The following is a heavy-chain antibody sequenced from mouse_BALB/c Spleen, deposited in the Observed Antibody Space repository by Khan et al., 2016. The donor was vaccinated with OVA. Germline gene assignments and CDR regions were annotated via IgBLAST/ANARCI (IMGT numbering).Heavy chain of an antibody. V-gene: IGHV2-6-1*01. J-gene: IGHJ4*01. CDR3: ARQPYYHYNIMDY. CDR2: IWSDGST. D-gene: IGHD2-10*01. Sequence: QVQLQQSGPGLVAPSQSLSITCTISGFSLTNYGIHWVRQPPGKGLEWLVMIWSDGSTTYNSALKSRLSISKDNSKSQVFLKMNSLQTDDTAMDYCARQPYYHYNIMDYWGQGTSVTVSS. CDR1: GFSLTNYG.